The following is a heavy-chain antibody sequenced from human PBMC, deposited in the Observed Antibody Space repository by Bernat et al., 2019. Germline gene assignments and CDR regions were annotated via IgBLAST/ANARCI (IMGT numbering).Heavy chain of an antibody. V-gene: IGHV4-39*01. CDR2: IYYSGST. J-gene: IGHJ6*03. CDR3: AGHIPDNDYGDYGLVLSYYYYMDV. D-gene: IGHD4-17*01. Sequence: QLQLQESGPGLVKPSETLSLTCTVSGGSISSSSYYWGWIRQPPGQGLEWIGSIYYSGSTYYNPSLKSRVTISVDTSKSQFSLKLSSVTAADTAVDYCAGHIPDNDYGDYGLVLSYYYYMDVWGKGTTVTVSS. CDR1: GGSISSSSYY.